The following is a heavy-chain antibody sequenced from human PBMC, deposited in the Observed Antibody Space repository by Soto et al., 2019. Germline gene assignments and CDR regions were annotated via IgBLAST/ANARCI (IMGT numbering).Heavy chain of an antibody. CDR1: GYTFTRNR. Sequence: ASVKVSCKASGYTFTRNRLHWLRQAPGQGLEWMGVIKGSDGTTIYAQDFQERVTMTRDTSTTTAYMELSSLRSEDTAVYYCAADGEFELGSTTPRSLRCYHLDVSGKGTNVTGSS. CDR3: AADGEFELGSTTPRSLRCYHLDV. J-gene: IGHJ6*04. V-gene: IGHV1-46*01. CDR2: IKGSDGTT. D-gene: IGHD2-2*01.